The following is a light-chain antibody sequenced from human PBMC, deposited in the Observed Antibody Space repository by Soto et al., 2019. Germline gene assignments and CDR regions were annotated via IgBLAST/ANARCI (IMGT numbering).Light chain of an antibody. CDR3: QQYGSSPPIT. J-gene: IGKJ3*01. CDR2: GAS. V-gene: IGKV3-20*01. Sequence: EIVLTQSPGTLSLSPGERATLSCRASQSVSSSYLAWYQQKPGQAPWLLTYGASSRATGIPDRFSGSGCGTDFTLTISRPEPEDFAVYYCQQYGSSPPITSGPGTKVDIK. CDR1: QSVSSSY.